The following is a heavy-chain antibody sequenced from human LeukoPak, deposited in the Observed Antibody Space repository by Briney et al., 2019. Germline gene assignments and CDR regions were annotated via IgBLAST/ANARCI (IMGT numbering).Heavy chain of an antibody. Sequence: GGSLRLSCAASGFTFSTYAMSWVRHVRGKGLEWVAAISASGGSTYYADSAKDRFTISRDNSKTTLNLQMNSLRAEDTAVYYCAKDRRDEAYGSGGADYFDYWGQGTLVTVSS. J-gene: IGHJ4*02. CDR2: ISASGGST. V-gene: IGHV3-23*01. CDR3: AKDRRDEAYGSGGADYFDY. CDR1: GFTFSTYA. D-gene: IGHD3-10*01.